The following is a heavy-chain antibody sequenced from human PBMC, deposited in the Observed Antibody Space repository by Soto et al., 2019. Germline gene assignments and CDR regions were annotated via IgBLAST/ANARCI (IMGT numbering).Heavy chain of an antibody. V-gene: IGHV4-31*03. J-gene: IGHJ5*02. D-gene: IGHD2-2*02. Sequence: SETLSLTCTVSGGSISSGGYYWSWIRQHPGKGLEWIGYIYYSGSTYYNPSLKSRVTISVDTSKNQFSLKLSSVTAADTAVYYCARFKWGRRYCSSTSCDNLFDPWGQGTLVTVSS. CDR3: ARFKWGRRYCSSTSCDNLFDP. CDR1: GGSISSGGYY. CDR2: IYYSGST.